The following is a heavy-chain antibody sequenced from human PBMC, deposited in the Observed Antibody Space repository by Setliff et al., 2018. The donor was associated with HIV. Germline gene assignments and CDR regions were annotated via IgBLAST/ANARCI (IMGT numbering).Heavy chain of an antibody. D-gene: IGHD3-3*01. J-gene: IGHJ3*02. CDR2: INPNSGGT. V-gene: IGHV1-2*04. CDR3: ARDRVRITIFGANDASDI. Sequence: ASVKVSCKASGYTFTGYYMHWVRQAPGQGLEWMGWINPNSGGTNYAQKFQGWVTMTRDTSISTAYMELSRLRSDDTAVYYCARDRVRITIFGANDASDIWGQGTMVTV. CDR1: GYTFTGYY.